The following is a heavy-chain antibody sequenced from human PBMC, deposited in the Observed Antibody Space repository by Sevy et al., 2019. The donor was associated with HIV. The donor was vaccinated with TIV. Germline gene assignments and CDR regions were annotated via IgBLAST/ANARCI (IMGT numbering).Heavy chain of an antibody. CDR3: ARGKVLFDH. Sequence: LETLSLTCTVSGGSFNDFYWSWIRQSPGRGLEWIGYIYYNGTTNSNPSLRRRVTISAQTSKSQISLRLNSVTAADTAVYYCARGKVLFDHWGQGIVVTVSS. CDR1: GGSFNDFY. V-gene: IGHV4-59*01. CDR2: IYYNGTT. J-gene: IGHJ4*02. D-gene: IGHD3-10*01.